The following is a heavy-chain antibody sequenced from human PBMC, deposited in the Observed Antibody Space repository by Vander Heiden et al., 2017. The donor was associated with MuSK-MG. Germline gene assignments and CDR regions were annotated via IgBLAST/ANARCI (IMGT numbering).Heavy chain of an antibody. D-gene: IGHD6-19*01. CDR1: GFTFGDYA. J-gene: IGHJ4*02. CDR2: IRSKAYGGTT. Sequence: EVQLVESGGGLVQPGRSLRLSCTASGFTFGDYAMSWVRQAPGKGLEWVGFIRSKAYGGTTEYAASVKGRFTISRDDSKSIAYLQMNSLKTEDTAVYYCTRDFRGSHIAVAGPNIRVDYWGQGTLVTVSS. V-gene: IGHV3-49*04. CDR3: TRDFRGSHIAVAGPNIRVDY.